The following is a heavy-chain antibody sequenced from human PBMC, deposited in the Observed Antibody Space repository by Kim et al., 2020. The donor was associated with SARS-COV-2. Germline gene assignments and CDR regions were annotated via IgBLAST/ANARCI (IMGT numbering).Heavy chain of an antibody. V-gene: IGHV3-33*01. Sequence: GGSLRLSCAASGFTFSSYGMHWVRQAPGKGLEWVAVIWYDGSNKYYADSVKGRFTISRDNSKNTLYLQMNSLRAEDTAVYYCAREGGVYDFWSGYYYPNDYYYGMDVWGQGTTVTVSS. J-gene: IGHJ6*02. CDR1: GFTFSSYG. D-gene: IGHD3-3*01. CDR2: IWYDGSNK. CDR3: AREGGVYDFWSGYYYPNDYYYGMDV.